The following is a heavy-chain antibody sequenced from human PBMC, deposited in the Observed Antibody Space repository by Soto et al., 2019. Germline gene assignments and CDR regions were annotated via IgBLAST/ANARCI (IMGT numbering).Heavy chain of an antibody. Sequence: EVQLLESGGGLVQPGGSLRLSCAASGFTFSSYAMSWVRQASGKGLEWVSAISGSGGRTYYADSVKGRFTIFRDNPKNTLYLQMNSLRAEDTALYYCAKLTGSLGGWFDPWGQGTLVTVSS. J-gene: IGHJ5*02. CDR1: GFTFSSYA. D-gene: IGHD3-16*01. CDR3: AKLTGSLGGWFDP. V-gene: IGHV3-23*01. CDR2: ISGSGGRT.